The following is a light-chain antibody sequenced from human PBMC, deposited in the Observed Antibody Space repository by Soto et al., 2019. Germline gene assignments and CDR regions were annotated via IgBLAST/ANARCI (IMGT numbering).Light chain of an antibody. Sequence: EIVLTQSPGTLSLSPGERATLSCRASQSVSSSYLAWYQQKPGQAPRLLIYGASSRATGIPDRFSGSGSGTDFTLTISRLEPEDSAVYYCQQYGSSPLTFGRGTKVEIK. J-gene: IGKJ4*01. CDR2: GAS. CDR3: QQYGSSPLT. CDR1: QSVSSSY. V-gene: IGKV3-20*01.